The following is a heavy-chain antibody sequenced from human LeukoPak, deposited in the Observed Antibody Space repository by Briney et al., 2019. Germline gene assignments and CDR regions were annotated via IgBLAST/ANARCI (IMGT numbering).Heavy chain of an antibody. J-gene: IGHJ3*01. CDR2: IKSKSDGGTT. V-gene: IGHV3-15*01. D-gene: IGHD1-26*01. Sequence: GGSLRLSCAASGFTFSNALMTWVRQAPGKGLEWVGHIKSKSDGGTTDCSATVKGRFAISRDDSRTTLFLQMNSLQTDVTAVYYCTTWDGVDWGQGTMVTVSS. CDR1: GFTFSNAL. CDR3: TTWDGVD.